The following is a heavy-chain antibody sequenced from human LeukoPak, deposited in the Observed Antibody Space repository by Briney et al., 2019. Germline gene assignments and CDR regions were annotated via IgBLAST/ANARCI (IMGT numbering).Heavy chain of an antibody. V-gene: IGHV3-9*01. CDR1: GFVFSSYS. J-gene: IGHJ4*02. CDR3: AKALWFGESSPRGNFDY. Sequence: GGSLRLSCEGSGFVFSSYSMNWVRQAPGKGLEWVSGISWNSGSIGYADSVKGRFTISRDNAKNSLYLQMNSLRAEDTALYYCAKALWFGESSPRGNFDYWGQGTLVTVSS. D-gene: IGHD3-10*01. CDR2: ISWNSGSI.